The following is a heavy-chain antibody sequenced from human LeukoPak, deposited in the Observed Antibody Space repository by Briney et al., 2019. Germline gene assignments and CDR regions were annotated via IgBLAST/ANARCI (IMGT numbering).Heavy chain of an antibody. V-gene: IGHV3-7*01. J-gene: IGHJ3*02. CDR1: GFTFSSYW. CDR3: VGELPDSFDI. CDR2: IKQDGSEK. D-gene: IGHD1-26*01. Sequence: GGSLRLSCAASGFTFSSYWMSWVRQAPGKGLEWVANIKQDGSEKYYVDSVKGRFTISRDNAKNSLYLQMNSPRAEDTAVYYRVGELPDSFDIWGQGTMVTVSS.